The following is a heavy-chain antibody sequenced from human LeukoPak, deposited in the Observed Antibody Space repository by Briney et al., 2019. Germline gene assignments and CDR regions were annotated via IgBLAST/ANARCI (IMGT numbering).Heavy chain of an antibody. Sequence: GGSLRLFWAAPGFTFSDYYMSWIRQAPGKGLEWVSYISSSGSTIYYADSVKGRFTISRDNAKNSLYLQMNSLRAEDTAVYYCARDFGDPYYYYGMDVWGQGTTVTVSS. CDR1: GFTFSDYY. CDR3: ARDFGDPYYYYGMDV. V-gene: IGHV3-11*01. CDR2: ISSSGSTI. J-gene: IGHJ6*02. D-gene: IGHD4-17*01.